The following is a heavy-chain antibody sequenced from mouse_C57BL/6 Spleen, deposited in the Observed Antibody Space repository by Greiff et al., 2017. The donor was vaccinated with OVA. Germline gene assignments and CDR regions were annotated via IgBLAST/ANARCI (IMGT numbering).Heavy chain of an antibody. CDR3: ARRNPSRYFDV. Sequence: EVKLVESGGGLVKPGGSLKLSCAASGFTFSDYGMHWVRQAPEKGLEWVAYISSGSSTIYYADTVKGRFTISRDTSKTTLFLQLTSLRSEDTAMYYCARRNPSRYFDVWGTGTTVTVSS. V-gene: IGHV5-17*01. CDR1: GFTFSDYG. CDR2: ISSGSSTI. J-gene: IGHJ1*03.